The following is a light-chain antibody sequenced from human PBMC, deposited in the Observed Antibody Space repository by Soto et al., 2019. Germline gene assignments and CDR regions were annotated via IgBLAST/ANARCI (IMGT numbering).Light chain of an antibody. V-gene: IGKV1-27*01. Sequence: DIQMTQSPSSLSASVGDRVTITCRACQGISNYLAWYQQKPGKVPKLLIYAASTLQSGVPSRFSGSGSGTDFTLTISSLQPEDVATYYCQKYNSAPRGTFGGGTKVEIK. CDR3: QKYNSAPRGT. CDR1: QGISNY. J-gene: IGKJ4*01. CDR2: AAS.